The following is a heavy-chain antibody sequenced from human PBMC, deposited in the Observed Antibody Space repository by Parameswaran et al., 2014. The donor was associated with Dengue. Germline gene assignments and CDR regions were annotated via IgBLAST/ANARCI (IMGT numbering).Heavy chain of an antibody. CDR1: GYTFIGYY. Sequence: PGASVKVSCKASGYTFIGYYIHWMRQAPGQGLEWMGWISANSGGTKYAQRFQGRVTMTRDTSSNTVYMELSDLRSDDTAVYFCAREVTLHGTLFDPWGQGTLVTVSS. CDR3: AREVTLHGTLFDP. V-gene: IGHV1-2*02. J-gene: IGHJ5*02. CDR2: ISANSGGT. D-gene: IGHD5-18*01.